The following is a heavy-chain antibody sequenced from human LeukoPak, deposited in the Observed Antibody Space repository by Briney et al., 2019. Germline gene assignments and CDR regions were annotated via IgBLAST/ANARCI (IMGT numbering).Heavy chain of an antibody. CDR1: GFSFSDHY. CDR2: ISDSGGTI. D-gene: IGHD2/OR15-2a*01. V-gene: IGHV3-11*04. J-gene: IGHJ6*04. Sequence: GGSLRLSCAASGFSFSDHYMTWIRQAPGKGLEWISYISDSGGTIYYAASVKGRSTVSRDNAKNSLYLQMNSLRADDTAVYYCARRILKLDVWGKGTTVTVSS. CDR3: ARRILKLDV.